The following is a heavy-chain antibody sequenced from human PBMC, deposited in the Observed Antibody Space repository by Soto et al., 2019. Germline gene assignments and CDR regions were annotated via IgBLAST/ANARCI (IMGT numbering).Heavy chain of an antibody. V-gene: IGHV3-21*01. Sequence: EVQLVESGGGLVKPGGSLRLSCAASGFTFSSYSMNWVRQAPGKGLEWVSSISSSSSYIYYADSVKGRFTISRDNAKNSLYLQMNSLRAEDRAVYYCARVYCCSTSCCLDYWGQGSLVTVSS. CDR2: ISSSSSYI. J-gene: IGHJ4*02. CDR1: GFTFSSYS. CDR3: ARVYCCSTSCCLDY. D-gene: IGHD2-2*01.